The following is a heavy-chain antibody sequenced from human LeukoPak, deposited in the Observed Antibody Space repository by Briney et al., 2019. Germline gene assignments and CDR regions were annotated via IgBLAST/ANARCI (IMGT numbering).Heavy chain of an antibody. CDR3: AAGEQGPSDAFDI. CDR1: GGSISSYY. Sequence: SQTLSLTCTVSGGSISSYYWSWIRQPRGKGLEWIGYIYYSGSTNYNPSLKSRVTISVDTSKNQFSLKLSSVTAADTAVYYCAAGEQGPSDAFDIWGQGTMVTVSS. CDR2: IYYSGST. D-gene: IGHD1/OR15-1a*01. J-gene: IGHJ3*02. V-gene: IGHV4-59*01.